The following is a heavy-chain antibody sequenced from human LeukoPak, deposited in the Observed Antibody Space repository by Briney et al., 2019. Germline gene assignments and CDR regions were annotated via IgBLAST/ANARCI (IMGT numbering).Heavy chain of an antibody. Sequence: PGKSLRLSCAASGFTFSSYGMHWVRQAPGKGLEWASVMYRGGSTDYADSVQGRFTMSRDNSKNTLYLQMNSLRAADTAVYYCARDGGAAAGYWGQGTLVTVSS. J-gene: IGHJ4*02. V-gene: IGHV3-66*01. D-gene: IGHD6-13*01. CDR1: GFTFSSYG. CDR2: MYRGGST. CDR3: ARDGGAAAGY.